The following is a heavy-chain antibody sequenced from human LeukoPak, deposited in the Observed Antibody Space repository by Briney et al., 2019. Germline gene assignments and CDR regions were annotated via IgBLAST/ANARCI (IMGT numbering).Heavy chain of an antibody. CDR2: IYYSGST. CDR1: GDSISSLSYY. J-gene: IGHJ4*02. V-gene: IGHV4-39*01. Sequence: SETLSLTCTVSGDSISSLSYYWGWTRQPPGKGLEWIGNIYYSGSTFYNSSLARRLTMSVVTSKNQFSLELRSVTAADTAVYFCARIKYDYGDHFIDYWGQGTLGSVSS. CDR3: ARIKYDYGDHFIDY. D-gene: IGHD4/OR15-4a*01.